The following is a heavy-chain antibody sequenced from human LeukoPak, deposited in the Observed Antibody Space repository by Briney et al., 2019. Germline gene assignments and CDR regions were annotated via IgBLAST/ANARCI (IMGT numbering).Heavy chain of an antibody. J-gene: IGHJ5*02. CDR3: ARDPGYSSGWYSNWFDP. CDR1: GYTITSYG. Sequence: ASVKVSCKASGYTITSYGISWVRQAPGQGLEWMGWISAYNGDTNYAQKLQGRVTMTTDTSTSTAYMELRSLRSDDTAVYYCARDPGYSSGWYSNWFDPWGQGTLVTVSS. CDR2: ISAYNGDT. D-gene: IGHD6-19*01. V-gene: IGHV1-18*01.